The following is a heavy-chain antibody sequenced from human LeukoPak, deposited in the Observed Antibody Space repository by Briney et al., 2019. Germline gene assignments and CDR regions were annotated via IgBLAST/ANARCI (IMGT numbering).Heavy chain of an antibody. J-gene: IGHJ4*02. V-gene: IGHV1-2*02. Sequence: GASVKVSCKTSGYSFTAFYIHWVRQAPGQGLEWMGWITPNSGGTKYAQRFRGRVTMTRDTSISTAYMDLSSLGSDDTAIFYCVRKSATRRTSEFDYWGQGTPVTVSS. CDR3: VRKSATRRTSEFDY. CDR1: GYSFTAFY. CDR2: ITPNSGGT. D-gene: IGHD2-15*01.